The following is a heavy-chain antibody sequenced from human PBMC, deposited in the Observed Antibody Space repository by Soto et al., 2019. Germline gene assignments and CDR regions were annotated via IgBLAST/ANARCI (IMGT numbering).Heavy chain of an antibody. CDR3: ARDRVTTGYYYYGMDV. CDR2: ISAYNGNT. V-gene: IGHV1-18*04. Sequence: QVQLVQSGAEVKKPGASVKVSCKASGYTFTSYGISWVRQAPGQGLDWMGWISAYNGNTNYAQKLQGRVTMTTDTSTSTAYMELRSLRSDDTAVYYCARDRVTTGYYYYGMDVWGQGTTVTVSS. D-gene: IGHD4-17*01. CDR1: GYTFTSYG. J-gene: IGHJ6*02.